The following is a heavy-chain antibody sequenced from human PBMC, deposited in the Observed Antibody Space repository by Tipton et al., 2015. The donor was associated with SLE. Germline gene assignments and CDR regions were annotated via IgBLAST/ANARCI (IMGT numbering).Heavy chain of an antibody. V-gene: IGHV3-23*01. CDR3: ARDAYGDSTVLLDY. J-gene: IGHJ4*02. CDR1: GFAFSFHT. Sequence: SLRLSCTASGFAFSFHTMTWVRQAPGKGLEWVSGVTNSGGTTWYADSVKGRFTISRDNSKNTLYLHMNSLRPKDTAVYYCARDAYGDSTVLLDYWGQGTLVTVSS. D-gene: IGHD4-17*01. CDR2: VTNSGGTT.